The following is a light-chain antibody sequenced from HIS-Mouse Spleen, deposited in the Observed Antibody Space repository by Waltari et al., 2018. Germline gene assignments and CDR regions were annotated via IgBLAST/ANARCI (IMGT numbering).Light chain of an antibody. CDR2: DVS. CDR1: SSAVGGSTY. Sequence: QSALTQPASVSGSPGQSITISCTGTSSAVGGSTYVSWYQHHPGKAPKLMIYDVSNRPSGVPDRFSGSKSGNTASLTISGLQAEDEADYYCSLYTSSSTLVFGGGTKLTVL. CDR3: SLYTSSSTLV. J-gene: IGLJ2*01. V-gene: IGLV2-14*03.